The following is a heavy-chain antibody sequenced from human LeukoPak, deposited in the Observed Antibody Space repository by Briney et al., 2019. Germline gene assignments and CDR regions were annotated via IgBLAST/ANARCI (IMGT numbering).Heavy chain of an antibody. CDR3: ARASVGATRDYFDY. V-gene: IGHV1-18*01. D-gene: IGHD1-26*01. CDR1: GYTFTSYG. Sequence: GASVKVSCKASGYTFTSYGTSWVRQAPGQGLEWMGWISAYNGNTNYAQKLQGRVTMTTDTSTSTAYMELRSLRSDDTAVYYCARASVGATRDYFDYWGQGTLVTVSS. CDR2: ISAYNGNT. J-gene: IGHJ4*02.